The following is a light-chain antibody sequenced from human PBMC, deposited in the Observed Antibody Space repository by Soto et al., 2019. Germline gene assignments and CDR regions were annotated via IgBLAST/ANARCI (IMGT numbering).Light chain of an antibody. Sequence: QLTQSPSSLSASVGDRVTITCRASQDISRYLAWYQQKAGKAPKLLIYGTSTLQSGVPSRFSAFGSGIEFTLTISSLQPEDFATYHCQQLQRTPFTFGPGTTVDV. CDR1: QDISRY. V-gene: IGKV1-9*01. CDR3: QQLQRTPFT. CDR2: GTS. J-gene: IGKJ3*01.